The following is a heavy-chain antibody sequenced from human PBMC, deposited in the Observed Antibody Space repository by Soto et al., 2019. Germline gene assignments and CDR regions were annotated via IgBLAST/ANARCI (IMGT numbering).Heavy chain of an antibody. CDR2: IYSDGSIT. V-gene: IGHV3-74*01. D-gene: IGHD2-2*01. Sequence: PGGSLRLSCTASGFTFSNSWMHWVRQAPGKGLVWASHIYSDGSITAYADSVKGRFTISRDNAKNTLYLQMNSLRVEDTAVYYCATDGSYAQHVWGQGTTVTVSS. CDR1: GFTFSNSW. CDR3: ATDGSYAQHV. J-gene: IGHJ6*02.